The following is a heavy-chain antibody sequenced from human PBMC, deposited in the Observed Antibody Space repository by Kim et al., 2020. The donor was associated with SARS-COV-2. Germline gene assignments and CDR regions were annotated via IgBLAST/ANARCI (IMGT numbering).Heavy chain of an antibody. CDR2: IKSKTDGGTT. Sequence: GGSLRLSCAASGFTFSNAWMSWVRQAPGKGLEWVGRIKSKTDGGTTDYAAPVKGRFTISRDDSKNTLYLQMNSLKTEDTAVYYCTTDEALSDGYNFVFDLWGRGTLVTVSS. V-gene: IGHV3-15*01. CDR3: TTDEALSDGYNFVFDL. J-gene: IGHJ2*01. D-gene: IGHD5-12*01. CDR1: GFTFSNAW.